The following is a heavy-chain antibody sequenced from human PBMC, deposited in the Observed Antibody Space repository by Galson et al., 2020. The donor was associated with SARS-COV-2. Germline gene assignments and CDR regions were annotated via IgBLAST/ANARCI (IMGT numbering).Heavy chain of an antibody. D-gene: IGHD2-2*01. CDR3: ARGDCSSTSCYFSPSSYYGMDV. CDR1: SSYW. Sequence: SSYWMSWVRQAPGKGLEWVANIKQDGSEKYYVDSVKGRFTISRDNAKNSLYLQMNSLRAEDTAVYYCARGDCSSTSCYFSPSSYYGMDVWGQGTTVTVAS. J-gene: IGHJ6*02. V-gene: IGHV3-7*01. CDR2: IKQDGSEK.